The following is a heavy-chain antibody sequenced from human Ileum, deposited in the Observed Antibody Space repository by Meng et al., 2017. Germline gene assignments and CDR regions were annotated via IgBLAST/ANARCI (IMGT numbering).Heavy chain of an antibody. D-gene: IGHD3-22*01. CDR3: ARHPRNYHDGRGYYGDDTFDI. CDR1: GYSFTNYW. CDR2: LFPRNSDT. V-gene: IGHV5-51*01. J-gene: IGHJ3*02. Sequence: GESLKISCKGSGYSFTNYWIGWVRQMPGKGLEWMGVLFPRNSDTSYSPSFQGQVTIPADKSITTAYLQWSSLKVSDTAMYYCARHPRNYHDGRGYYGDDTFDIWGQGTMVTVSS.